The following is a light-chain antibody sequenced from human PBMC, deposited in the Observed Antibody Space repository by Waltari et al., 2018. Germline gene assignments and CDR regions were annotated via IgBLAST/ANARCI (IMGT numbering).Light chain of an antibody. CDR1: QGISSY. Sequence: DIQMTQSPSSLSASVGDTVTITCRASQGISSYLNWFQQKPGKAPKLLIYAAPTLQSGVPSRFSGSGSGTEFTLTISSLQPEDFAAYYCLQHNSYPYSFGQGTKVEIK. J-gene: IGKJ2*03. CDR3: LQHNSYPYS. V-gene: IGKV1-17*01. CDR2: AAP.